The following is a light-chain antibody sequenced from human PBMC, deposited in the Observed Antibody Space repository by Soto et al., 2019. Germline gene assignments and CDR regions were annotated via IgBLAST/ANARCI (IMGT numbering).Light chain of an antibody. CDR3: QQLYSYPYT. V-gene: IGKV1-9*01. CDR2: VAS. CDR1: QGISTY. Sequence: DIQLTQSPSFLSASVGDGVTITCRASQGISTYLAWYQQKSGKAPKLLIYVASTLQSGVPSRFSGSGSGTEFTVTISSLQPEDLATYYCQQLYSYPYTFGQGTKLEI. J-gene: IGKJ2*01.